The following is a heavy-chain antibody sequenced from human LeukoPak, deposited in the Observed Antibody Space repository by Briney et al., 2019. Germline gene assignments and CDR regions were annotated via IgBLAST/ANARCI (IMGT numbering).Heavy chain of an antibody. J-gene: IGHJ4*02. CDR3: ARDRDSSGWFDY. CDR1: GGTFSSYA. Sequence: SVKVSCKASGGTFSSYAISWVRQAPGQGLEWMGGIIPIFGTANYAQKFQGRVTITADESTSTAYMELSSLRSEDTAVYYCARDRDSSGWFDYWGQGALVTVSS. V-gene: IGHV1-69*13. CDR2: IIPIFGTA. D-gene: IGHD6-19*01.